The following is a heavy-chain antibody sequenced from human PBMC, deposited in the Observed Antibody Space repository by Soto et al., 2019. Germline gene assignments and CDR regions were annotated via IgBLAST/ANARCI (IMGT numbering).Heavy chain of an antibody. CDR2: ISAHDSNT. CDR3: ARGRYGDY. Sequence: QVHLVQSGAEVKKPGASVKVACKGSGYAFTTYGITWVRQAPGQGLEWMGWISAHDSNTIYAQKLQGRVTVTRDTYTSTAYMELRSLRSDDTAVYYCARGRYGDYWGQGALVTVSS. V-gene: IGHV1-18*01. CDR1: GYAFTTYG. J-gene: IGHJ4*02. D-gene: IGHD1-1*01.